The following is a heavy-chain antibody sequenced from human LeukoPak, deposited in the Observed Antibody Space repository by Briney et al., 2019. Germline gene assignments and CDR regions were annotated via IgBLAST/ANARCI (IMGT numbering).Heavy chain of an antibody. V-gene: IGHV3-23*01. J-gene: IGHJ4*02. CDR3: AKLANHYYDSSGYESYFDY. CDR2: ISGSGGST. D-gene: IGHD3-22*01. Sequence: PGGSLRLSCAASGFTFSSYAMSWVRQAPGKGLEWVSAISGSGGSTYYADSVKGRFTISRGDSKNTLYLQMNSLRAEDTAVYYCAKLANHYYDSSGYESYFDYWGQGTLVTVSS. CDR1: GFTFSSYA.